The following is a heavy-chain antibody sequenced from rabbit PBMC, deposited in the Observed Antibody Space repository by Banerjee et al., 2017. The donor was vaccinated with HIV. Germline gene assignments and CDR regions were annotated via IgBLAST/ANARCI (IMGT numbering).Heavy chain of an antibody. V-gene: IGHV1S45*01. CDR3: ARDLLGVIGWNFYL. Sequence: QEQLVESGGGLVQPEGSLTLTCKASGFSFSDRDVMCWVRQAPGKGLEWIACINAATAKPVYATWAKGRFTISRTSSTTVTLRMTSLTAADRATYFCARDLLGVIGWNFYLRGPGTLVTVS. D-gene: IGHD1-1*01. CDR1: GFSFSDRDV. J-gene: IGHJ4*01. CDR2: INAATAKP.